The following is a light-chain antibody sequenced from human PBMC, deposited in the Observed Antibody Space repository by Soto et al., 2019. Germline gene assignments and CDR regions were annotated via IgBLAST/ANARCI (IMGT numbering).Light chain of an antibody. Sequence: QSALTQPPSASGSPGQSVTISCTGTSSDVGGYTFVSWYQQHPGKAPKLMIYEVSERPSGVPDRFSGSTSGNTASLTVSGLQAEDEADYYCSSYAGSNIVVFGGGTKLTVL. J-gene: IGLJ2*01. CDR1: SSDVGGYTF. CDR3: SSYAGSNIVV. V-gene: IGLV2-8*01. CDR2: EVS.